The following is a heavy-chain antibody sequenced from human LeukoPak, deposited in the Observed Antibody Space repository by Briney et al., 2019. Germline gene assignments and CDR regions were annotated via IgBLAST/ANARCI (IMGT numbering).Heavy chain of an antibody. CDR2: IKQDGSEK. V-gene: IGHV3-7*01. CDR1: GFTFSSYW. CDR3: ARDPNQYYYDSSGYYYGY. D-gene: IGHD3-22*01. J-gene: IGHJ4*02. Sequence: GGSLRLSCAASGFTFSSYWMSWVRQAPWKGLEWVANIKQDGSEKYYVDSVKGRFTISRDNAKNSLYLQMNSLRAEDTAVYYCARDPNQYYYDSSGYYYGYWGQGTLVTVSS.